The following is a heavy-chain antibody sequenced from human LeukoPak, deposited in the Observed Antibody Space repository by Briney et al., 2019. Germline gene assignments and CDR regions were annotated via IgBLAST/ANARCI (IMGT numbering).Heavy chain of an antibody. D-gene: IGHD4-11*01. CDR1: GFTFSSFA. CDR2: ISGSGDST. J-gene: IGHJ4*02. V-gene: IGHV3-23*01. CDR3: EATVTTSDY. Sequence: PGGSLRLSCAASGFTFSSFALSWVRQAPGKGLEWVSSISGSGDSTYYMESVKGRFTISRDNSENTLYLQMNSLRADDTAVYYCEATVTTSDYWGQGTLVTVSS.